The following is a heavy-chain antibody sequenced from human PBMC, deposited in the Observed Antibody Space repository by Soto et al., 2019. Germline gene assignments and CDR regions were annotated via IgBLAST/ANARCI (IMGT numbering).Heavy chain of an antibody. V-gene: IGHV3-30*04. CDR1: GFAFKTYA. Sequence: GGSLRLSCAASGFAFKTYAIHWVRQAPGKGLEWVAVISSDGSNKYYSDSVKGRFTISRDNSKNTLYLQMNSLRAEDTAVYYCAKDHIDDFWSGYYPGYLGQGTLVTVSS. CDR2: ISSDGSNK. J-gene: IGHJ4*02. CDR3: AKDHIDDFWSGYYPGY. D-gene: IGHD3-3*01.